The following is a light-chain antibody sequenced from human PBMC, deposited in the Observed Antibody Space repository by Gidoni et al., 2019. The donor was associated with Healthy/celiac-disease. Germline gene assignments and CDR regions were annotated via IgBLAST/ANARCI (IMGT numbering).Light chain of an antibody. J-gene: IGKJ1*01. V-gene: IGKV2-28*01. CDR1: QSLLHSNGYNY. CDR2: LGS. Sequence: DSVMTQSPLSLPVTPGEPAYIYCRSSQSLLHSNGYNYLDWYLQKQGQSPQLLIYLGSNRASGVPDRFSVSGSGTDFTLKISRVEAEDVGVYYCMQALQTPPTFGQGPKVXIK. CDR3: MQALQTPPT.